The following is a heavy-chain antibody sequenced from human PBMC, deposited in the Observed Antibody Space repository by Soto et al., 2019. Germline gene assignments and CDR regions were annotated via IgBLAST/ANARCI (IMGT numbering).Heavy chain of an antibody. Sequence: QVQVVQSGAEVKKPGASVKVSCKTSGYTFTTYGIGWVRQAPGQGLEWMGWISGANGHTNYAQNVQGRVNVTTDTSTTTAYMELRSLRSDDTAVYYCATEVAGAGGKYDYWGQGTLVTVSS. CDR3: ATEVAGAGGKYDY. CDR2: ISGANGHT. D-gene: IGHD6-13*01. V-gene: IGHV1-18*01. J-gene: IGHJ4*02. CDR1: GYTFTTYG.